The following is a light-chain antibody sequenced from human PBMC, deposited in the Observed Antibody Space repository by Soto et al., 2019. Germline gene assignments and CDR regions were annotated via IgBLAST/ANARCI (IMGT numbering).Light chain of an antibody. V-gene: IGKV1-39*01. CDR2: GTS. CDR1: QTITTY. J-gene: IGKJ2*01. CDR3: QQSYSTPYT. Sequence: DIQMTQSPSSLSASVGDRVTITCRASQTITTYLHWYQQKPGKAPKLLIYGTSNLQGGVPSRFSGSGSGTDFTLTISSLQAEDFAAYYCQQSYSTPYTFGQGTKLEIK.